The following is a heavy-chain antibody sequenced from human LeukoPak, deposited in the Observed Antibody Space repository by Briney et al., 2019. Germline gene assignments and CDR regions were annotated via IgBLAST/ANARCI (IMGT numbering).Heavy chain of an antibody. CDR1: GGSISSYY. Sequence: PSETLSLTCTVSGGSISSYYWSWIRQPAGKGLEWIGRIYTSGSTNYNPSLKSRVTMSVDTSKNQFSLKLSSVTAADTAVYYCARASRIAVAGDYYYYMDVWGKGTTVTVPS. D-gene: IGHD6-19*01. CDR2: IYTSGST. CDR3: ARASRIAVAGDYYYYMDV. V-gene: IGHV4-4*07. J-gene: IGHJ6*03.